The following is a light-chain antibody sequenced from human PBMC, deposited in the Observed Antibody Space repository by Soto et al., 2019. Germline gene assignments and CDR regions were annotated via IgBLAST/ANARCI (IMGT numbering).Light chain of an antibody. Sequence: EIVMTQSPATLSVSPGERATLSCRASQSVSSNLAWYQQKPGQAPRLLIYGASTGTTGIPARFSGSGSGTEFTLTISSLQYEDFAVYYCQQYNNWPTFGQGTKV. V-gene: IGKV3-15*01. J-gene: IGKJ1*01. CDR1: QSVSSN. CDR2: GAS. CDR3: QQYNNWPT.